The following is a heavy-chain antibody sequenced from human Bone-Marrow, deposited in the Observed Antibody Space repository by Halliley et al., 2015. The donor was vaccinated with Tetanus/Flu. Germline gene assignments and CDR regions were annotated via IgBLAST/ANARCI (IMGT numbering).Heavy chain of an antibody. J-gene: IGHJ3*02. CDR3: AKSYCTGGSCYEGYAFDI. D-gene: IGHD2-15*01. CDR2: DGSKK. V-gene: IGHV3-30*02. Sequence: DGSKKYSADSVKGRFTISRDNSKNTLYLQTNSLRAEDSAVYYCAKSYCTGGSCYEGYAFDIWGQGTMVTVSS.